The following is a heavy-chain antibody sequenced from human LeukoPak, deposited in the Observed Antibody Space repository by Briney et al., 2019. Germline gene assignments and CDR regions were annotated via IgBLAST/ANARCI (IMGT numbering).Heavy chain of an antibody. V-gene: IGHV3-30*02. D-gene: IGHD5-18*01. Sequence: GGSLRLSCAASGFTFSSYAMHWVRQAPGKGLEWVAFIRFDGSNKYYADSVKGRFTISRDNSKNTLYLQMNSLRADDTAVYYCAKGSTTWIQLTPFDYWGQGTLVTVSS. CDR1: GFTFSSYA. J-gene: IGHJ4*02. CDR2: IRFDGSNK. CDR3: AKGSTTWIQLTPFDY.